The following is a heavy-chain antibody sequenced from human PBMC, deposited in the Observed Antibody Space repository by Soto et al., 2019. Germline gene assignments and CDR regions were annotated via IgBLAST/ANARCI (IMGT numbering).Heavy chain of an antibody. CDR3: TTDNLIVVANSPNDY. D-gene: IGHD2-2*01. CDR1: GFTFSNAW. Sequence: PGGSLRLSCAASGFTFSNAWMSWVRQAPGKGLEWVGRIKSKTDGGTTDYAAPVKGRFTISRDDSKNTLYLQMNSLKTEDTAVYYCTTDNLIVVANSPNDYWGQGTLVTVSS. V-gene: IGHV3-15*01. J-gene: IGHJ4*02. CDR2: IKSKTDGGTT.